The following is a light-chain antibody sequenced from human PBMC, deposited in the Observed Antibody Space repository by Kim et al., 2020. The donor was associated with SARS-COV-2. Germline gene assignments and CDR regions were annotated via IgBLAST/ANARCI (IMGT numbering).Light chain of an antibody. CDR3: NSRDSSGHHGV. V-gene: IGLV3-19*01. Sequence: SELTQDPAMSVAWGQTVRITCQGDSLRNYFASWYQQKPGQAPVLVMYGRNIRPSGVADRFSGPRSGNTASLTITGAQAEDEAGYYCNSRDSSGHHGVFG. J-gene: IGLJ3*02. CDR1: SLRNYF. CDR2: GRN.